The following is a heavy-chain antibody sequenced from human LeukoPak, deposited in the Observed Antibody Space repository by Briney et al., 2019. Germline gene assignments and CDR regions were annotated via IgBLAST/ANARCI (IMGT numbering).Heavy chain of an antibody. D-gene: IGHD3-3*01. CDR2: ISDSGGST. CDR3: AKIGRRYDFWTGYYEEEVDYMDV. V-gene: IGHV3-23*01. Sequence: GGSLRLSCAASGFTFSNTWMSWVRQAPGKGLEWVSGISDSGGSTKHAVSVKGRFTISRDNSKDTLYLQMNSLRAEDTAVYYCAKIGRRYDFWTGYYEEEVDYMDVWGKGTTVTVSS. J-gene: IGHJ6*03. CDR1: GFTFSNTW.